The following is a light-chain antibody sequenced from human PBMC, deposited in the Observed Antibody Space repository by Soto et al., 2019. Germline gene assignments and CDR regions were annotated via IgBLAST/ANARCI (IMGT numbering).Light chain of an antibody. CDR2: DVS. Sequence: NKPASGSGAPVECLTISCTGTSSDIGDSNYVSWYQQHPGKAPKLVIYDVSNRPSGVSNRFSGSKSANTASLTISGLQAEDEADYYCSSFRSSSTSYVFGTGTKVTVL. CDR1: SSDIGDSNY. CDR3: SSFRSSSTSYV. J-gene: IGLJ1*01. V-gene: IGLV2-14*03.